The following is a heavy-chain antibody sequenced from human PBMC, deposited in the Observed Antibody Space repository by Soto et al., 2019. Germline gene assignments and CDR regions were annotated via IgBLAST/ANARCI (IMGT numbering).Heavy chain of an antibody. CDR1: GGSISSYY. CDR3: ARHSGVYYDFWSGYFIPQYNWFDP. D-gene: IGHD3-3*01. Sequence: SETLSLTCTVSGGSISSYYWSWIRQPPGKGLEWIGYIYYSGSTNYNPSLKSRVTISVDTSKNQFSLKRSSVTAADTAVYYCARHSGVYYDFWSGYFIPQYNWFDPWGQGTLVTVSS. V-gene: IGHV4-59*08. J-gene: IGHJ5*02. CDR2: IYYSGST.